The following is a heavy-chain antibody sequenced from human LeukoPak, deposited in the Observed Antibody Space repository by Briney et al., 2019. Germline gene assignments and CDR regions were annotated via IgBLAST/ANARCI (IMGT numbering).Heavy chain of an antibody. CDR3: VQAISLGGG. CDR2: TWSDGSEK. V-gene: IGHV3-30*02. D-gene: IGHD3-10*01. CDR1: GFTFRTYG. J-gene: IGHJ1*01. Sequence: GGSLRLSCAASGFTFRTYGMHWVRQAPGKGLEWVAFTWSDGSEKYYADSVKGRFTISRDNSENTLYLQVNSLRPEDTAVYYCVQAISLGGGWGQGTLVTVSS.